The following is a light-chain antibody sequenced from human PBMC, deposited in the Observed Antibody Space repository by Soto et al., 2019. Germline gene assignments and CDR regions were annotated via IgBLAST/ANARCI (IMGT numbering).Light chain of an antibody. J-gene: IGKJ1*01. Sequence: DIQMTQSPSSLSASVGDRVTITCRASQSISSHLYWYQEKPGKAPNLLIYAASNLQSGVPSSFSGSGSGTDFTLTIRSLQPENFATYYCQQSHNTPVTFGQGTKVEIK. CDR1: QSISSH. CDR3: QQSHNTPVT. CDR2: AAS. V-gene: IGKV1-39*01.